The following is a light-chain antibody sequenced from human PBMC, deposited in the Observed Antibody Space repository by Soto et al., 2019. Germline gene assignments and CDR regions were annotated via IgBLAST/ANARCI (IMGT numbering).Light chain of an antibody. CDR3: LQYNDWPPYT. Sequence: EIVMTQSPATLSVSPGERTTLSCRASQSVGNNLAWYQQKPGQAPRLLIYGASTRATGVPARFAGSGSATKFTLTISSLQSEDFAIYYCLQYNDWPPYTFGQGTNLEIK. CDR2: GAS. V-gene: IGKV3-15*01. J-gene: IGKJ2*01. CDR1: QSVGNN.